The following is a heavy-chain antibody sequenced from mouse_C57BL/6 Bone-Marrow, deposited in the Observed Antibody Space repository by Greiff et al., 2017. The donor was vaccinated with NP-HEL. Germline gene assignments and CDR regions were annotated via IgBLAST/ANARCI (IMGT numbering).Heavy chain of an antibody. Sequence: EVQVVESGPELVKPGASVKISCKASGYTFTDYYMNWVKQSHGKSLEWIGDINPNNGGTSYNQTFKGKATLTVDKSSSTAYMELRSLTSEDSAVYYCARSGYDPFAYWGQGTLVTVSA. CDR1: GYTFTDYY. CDR3: ARSGYDPFAY. J-gene: IGHJ3*01. CDR2: INPNNGGT. D-gene: IGHD2-2*01. V-gene: IGHV1-26*01.